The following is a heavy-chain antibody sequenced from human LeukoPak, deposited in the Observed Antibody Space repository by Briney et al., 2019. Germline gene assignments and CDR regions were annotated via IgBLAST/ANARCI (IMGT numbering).Heavy chain of an antibody. CDR3: ARGVVVVPAATAGSNWFDP. V-gene: IGHV1-69*13. Sequence: PVKVSCKASGGTFSSYAISWVRQAPGQGLEWMGGIIPIFGTANYAQKFQGRVTITADESTSTAYMELSSLRSEDTAVYYCARGVVVVPAATAGSNWFDPWGQGTLVTVSS. D-gene: IGHD2-2*01. CDR2: IIPIFGTA. CDR1: GGTFSSYA. J-gene: IGHJ5*02.